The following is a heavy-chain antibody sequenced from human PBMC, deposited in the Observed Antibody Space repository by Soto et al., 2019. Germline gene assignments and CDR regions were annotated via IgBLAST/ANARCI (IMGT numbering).Heavy chain of an antibody. CDR3: ARLSMIVVVETSYYYYGMDV. CDR1: GFSLSTSGMC. D-gene: IGHD3-22*01. V-gene: IGHV2-70*11. J-gene: IGHJ6*02. CDR2: IDWDDDK. Sequence: SGPTLVNPTQTLTLTCTFSGFSLSTSGMCVSWIRQPPGKALEWLARIDWDDDKYYSTSLKTRLTISKDTSKNQVVLTMTNMDPVDTATYYCARLSMIVVVETSYYYYGMDVWGQGTTVTVSS.